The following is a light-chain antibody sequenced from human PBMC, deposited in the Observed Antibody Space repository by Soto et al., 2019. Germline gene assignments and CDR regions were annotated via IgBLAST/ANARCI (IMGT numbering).Light chain of an antibody. Sequence: EIVMTQSPATLSVSPGERSTLSCRASQSVSSNLAWYQQKPGQAPRLLIYGASSRATGIPDRFSGSGSGTDFTLTISRLDPEDFAVYYCQQYGSSPLTFGQGTTGDIK. CDR3: QQYGSSPLT. CDR2: GAS. V-gene: IGKV3-20*01. J-gene: IGKJ1*01. CDR1: QSVSSN.